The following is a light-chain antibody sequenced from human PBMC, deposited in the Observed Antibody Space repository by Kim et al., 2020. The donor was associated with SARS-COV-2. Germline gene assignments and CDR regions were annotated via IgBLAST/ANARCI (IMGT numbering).Light chain of an antibody. CDR3: QQDYNLPYT. CDR1: QSVSSGY. J-gene: IGKJ2*01. CDR2: GAS. Sequence: PGERVTLSCRASQSVSSGYLTWYQQKPGQAPRLLIYGASTRATSIPARFSGSGSGTDFTLTISSLQPEDFAVYYCQQDYNLPYTFGQGTKLE. V-gene: IGKV3D-7*01.